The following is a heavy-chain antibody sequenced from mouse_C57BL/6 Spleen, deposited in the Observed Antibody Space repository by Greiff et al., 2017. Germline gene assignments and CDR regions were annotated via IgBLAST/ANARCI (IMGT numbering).Heavy chain of an antibody. J-gene: IGHJ2*01. V-gene: IGHV1-69*01. D-gene: IGHD3-2*02. CDR1: GYTFTSYW. CDR2: IDPSDSYT. CDR3: AREQRRGLDD. Sequence: QVQLQQPGAELVMPGASVKLSCKASGYTFTSYWMHWVKQRPGQGLEWIGEIDPSDSYTNYNQKFKGKSTLTVDKSSSTAYMQLSSLTSEDSAVYYCAREQRRGLDDWGQGTTLTVSS.